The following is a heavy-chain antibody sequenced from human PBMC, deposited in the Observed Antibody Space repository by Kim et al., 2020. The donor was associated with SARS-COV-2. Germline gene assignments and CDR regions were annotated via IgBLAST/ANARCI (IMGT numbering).Heavy chain of an antibody. D-gene: IGHD2-15*01. J-gene: IGHJ4*02. Sequence: SVKGRFTLSRDNAKNSLYLQMNSLRDEDTAVYYCARDLGYCSGGSCFPLDYWGQGTLVTVSS. CDR3: ARDLGYCSGGSCFPLDY. V-gene: IGHV3-48*02.